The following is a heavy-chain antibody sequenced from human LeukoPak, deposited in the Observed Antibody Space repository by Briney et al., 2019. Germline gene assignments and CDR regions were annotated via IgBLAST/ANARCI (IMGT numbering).Heavy chain of an antibody. V-gene: IGHV3-30*02. J-gene: IGHJ4*02. CDR3: ARGPELRFLEWFFDY. Sequence: GGSLRLSCAASGFTFSSYGMHWVRQAPGKGLEWVAFIRYDGSNKYYADSVEGRFTISRDNAKNTLYLQMNSLRAEDTAVYYCARGPELRFLEWFFDYWGRGTLVTVSS. D-gene: IGHD3-3*01. CDR1: GFTFSSYG. CDR2: IRYDGSNK.